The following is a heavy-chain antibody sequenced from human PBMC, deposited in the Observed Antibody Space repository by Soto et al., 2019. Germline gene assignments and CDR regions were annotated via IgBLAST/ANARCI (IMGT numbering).Heavy chain of an antibody. CDR2: IYYSGST. CDR3: ARVVRGNYEYYYYYVMDV. V-gene: IGHV4-39*07. Sequence: SETLSLTCTVSGGSISSSSSYWGWIRQSPEKGLEWIASIYYSGSTYYNPSLRSRVTISVDKSKNQFSLKLSSVTAADTAVYYCARVVRGNYEYYYYYVMDVWGQGTTVTVS. CDR1: GGSISSSSSY. D-gene: IGHD4-4*01. J-gene: IGHJ6*02.